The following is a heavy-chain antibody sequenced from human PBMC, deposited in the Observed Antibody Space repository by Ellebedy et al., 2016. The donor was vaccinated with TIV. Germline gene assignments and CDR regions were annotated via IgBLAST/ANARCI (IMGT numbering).Heavy chain of an antibody. CDR2: IYYGGNT. Sequence: GSLRLSCTVSGGSISSYYWSWIRQSPGKGLEWIGTIYYGGNTYYNPPLKSRVTISVDTSNNQFSLELNSVTAADTAVYYCARNVLIFTFDKWYSDLWGRGTLVTVSS. CDR3: ARNVLIFTFDKWYSDL. J-gene: IGHJ2*01. V-gene: IGHV4-59*04. CDR1: GGSISSYY. D-gene: IGHD3/OR15-3a*01.